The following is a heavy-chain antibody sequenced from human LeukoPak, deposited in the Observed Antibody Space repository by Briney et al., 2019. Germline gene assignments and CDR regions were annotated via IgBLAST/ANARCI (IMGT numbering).Heavy chain of an antibody. V-gene: IGHV3-15*01. Sequence: GGSLRLSCAASGFTFSNAWMSWVRQAPGKGLEWVGRIKSKSDGGTTDYAAPVKGRFTISRDDSKNTLYLQMDSLKTEDTAVYYCTTDGVGVEGATYDNWGQGTLVSVSS. J-gene: IGHJ4*02. CDR1: GFTFSNAW. CDR2: IKSKSDGGTT. CDR3: TTDGVGVEGATYDN. D-gene: IGHD1-26*01.